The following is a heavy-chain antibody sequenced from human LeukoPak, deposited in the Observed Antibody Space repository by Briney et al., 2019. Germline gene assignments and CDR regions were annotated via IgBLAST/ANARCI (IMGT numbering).Heavy chain of an antibody. V-gene: IGHV3-48*04. D-gene: IGHD2-2*02. CDR3: ARPIRSAAIWTGDY. CDR1: GFTFSSYS. Sequence: GGSLRLSCAASGFTFSSYSMNWVRQAPGKELEWVSYISSSSTIYYADSVKGRFTISRDNAKNSLYLQMNSLRAEDTAVYYCARPIRSAAIWTGDYWGQGTLVTVSS. CDR2: ISSSSTI. J-gene: IGHJ4*02.